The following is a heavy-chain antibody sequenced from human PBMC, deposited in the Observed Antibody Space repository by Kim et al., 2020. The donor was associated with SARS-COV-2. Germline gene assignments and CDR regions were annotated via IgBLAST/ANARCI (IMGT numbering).Heavy chain of an antibody. CDR3: ARDSLLVGATLDDYYYGMDV. J-gene: IGHJ6*02. CDR2: IWYEGSNK. D-gene: IGHD1-26*01. Sequence: GGSLRRSCAASGFTFSSYGMHWGRQAPGKGLEWVAVIWYEGSNKYYADSVKGRFTISRDNSKNMLYLQMNSLRAEDTAVYYCARDSLLVGATLDDYYYGMDVWGHVTTVTVSS. V-gene: IGHV3-33*01. CDR1: GFTFSSYG.